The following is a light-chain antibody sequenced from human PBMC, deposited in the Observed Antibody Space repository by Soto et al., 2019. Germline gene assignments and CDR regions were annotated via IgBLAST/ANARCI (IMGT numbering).Light chain of an antibody. V-gene: IGLV4-69*01. CDR3: QTWGTGIRV. Sequence: QLVLTQSPSASASLGASVKLTCTLNSGHSSDAIAWHQQQPEKGPRYLMKLNSDGRHTKGDGIPDRFSGSSSGAERYLTISSLQSEDEAVYYCQTWGTGIRVFGGGTKLTV. CDR2: LNSDGRH. J-gene: IGLJ3*02. CDR1: SGHSSDA.